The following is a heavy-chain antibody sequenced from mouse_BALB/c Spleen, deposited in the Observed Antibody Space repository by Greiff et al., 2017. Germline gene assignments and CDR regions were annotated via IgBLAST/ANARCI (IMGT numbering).Heavy chain of an antibody. CDR1: GYTFTSYV. V-gene: IGHV1-14*01. CDR3: ARGGGPGGFAY. D-gene: IGHD1-1*02. J-gene: IGHJ3*01. CDR2: INPYNDGT. Sequence: EVQVVESGPELVKPGASVKMSCKASGYTFTSYVMHWVKQKPGQGLEWIGYINPYNDGTKYNEKFKGKATLTSDKSSSTAYMELSSLTSEDSAVYYCARGGGPGGFAYRGQGTLVTVSA.